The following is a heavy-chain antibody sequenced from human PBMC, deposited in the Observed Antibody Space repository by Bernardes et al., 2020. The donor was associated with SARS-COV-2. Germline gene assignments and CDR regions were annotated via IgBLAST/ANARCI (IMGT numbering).Heavy chain of an antibody. J-gene: IGHJ4*02. CDR1: EFTFSSYW. D-gene: IGHD1-1*01. CDR2: INGDGSST. CDR3: ASLSTGTNSFDS. Sequence: GYLRLSWSASEFTFSSYWMHWVRQAPGKGLVWVSRINGDGSSTTYADSVKGRFTISRDSAKNTLYLQMNSLRAEDTAVYFCASLSTGTNSFDSWGQGTLVTVSS. V-gene: IGHV3-74*01.